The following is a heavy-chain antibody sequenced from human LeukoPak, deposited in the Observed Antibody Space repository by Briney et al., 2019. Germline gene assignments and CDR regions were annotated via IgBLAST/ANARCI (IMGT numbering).Heavy chain of an antibody. V-gene: IGHV1-3*01. CDR2: INAGNGNT. D-gene: IGHD3-10*01. Sequence: ASVKVSCKASGYTFTSYAMHWVRQAPGQKLEWMGWINAGNGNTKYSRKFQGRVTITRDTSASTAYMELSSLRSEDTAVYYCARTRFGELLSFDPWGQGTLVTVSS. J-gene: IGHJ5*02. CDR1: GYTFTSYA. CDR3: ARTRFGELLSFDP.